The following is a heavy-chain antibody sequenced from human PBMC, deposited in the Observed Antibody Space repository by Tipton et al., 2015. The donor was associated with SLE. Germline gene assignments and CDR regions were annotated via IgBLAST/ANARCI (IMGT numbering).Heavy chain of an antibody. J-gene: IGHJ4*02. CDR3: AGGGFGELLFDY. Sequence: TLSLTCAVYGGSFSGYYWSWIRQPPGKGLEWIGEINHSGSTNYNPSLKSRVTISVDTSKNQFSLKLSSVTAADTAVYYCAGGGFGELLFDYWGQGTLVTVSS. CDR1: GGSFSGYY. D-gene: IGHD3-10*01. CDR2: INHSGST. V-gene: IGHV4-34*01.